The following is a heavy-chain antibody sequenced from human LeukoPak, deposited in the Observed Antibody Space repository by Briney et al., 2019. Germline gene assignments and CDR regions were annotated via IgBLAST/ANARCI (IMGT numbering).Heavy chain of an antibody. J-gene: IGHJ3*02. V-gene: IGHV3-21*01. CDR3: ATTSPYCRSTSYYNNPFDI. CDR2: ISSSSSYI. Sequence: PGGSLRLSCAASGFTFSSFDMTWVRQAPGKGLEWVSSISSSSSYIYYADSVKGRFTISRDNAKNSLYLQMNSLRAEDTAVYYSATTSPYCRSTSYYNNPFDIWGQGTMVTVSS. CDR1: GFTFSSFD. D-gene: IGHD2-2*01.